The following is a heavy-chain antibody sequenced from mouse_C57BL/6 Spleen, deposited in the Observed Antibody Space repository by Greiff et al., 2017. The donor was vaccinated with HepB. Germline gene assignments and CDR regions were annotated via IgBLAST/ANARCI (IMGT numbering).Heavy chain of an antibody. V-gene: IGHV1-4*01. CDR3: ARGGDGYDRFAY. CDR1: GYTFTSYT. J-gene: IGHJ3*01. D-gene: IGHD2-2*01. CDR2: INPSSGYT. Sequence: QVQLQQSGAELARPGASVKMSCKASGYTFTSYTMHWVKQRPGQGLEWIGYINPSSGYTKYNQKFKDKATLTADKSSSTAYMQLSSLTSEDSAVYYCARGGDGYDRFAYWGQGTLVTVSA.